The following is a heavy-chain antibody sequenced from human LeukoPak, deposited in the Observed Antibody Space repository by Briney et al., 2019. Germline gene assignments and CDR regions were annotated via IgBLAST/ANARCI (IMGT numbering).Heavy chain of an antibody. D-gene: IGHD4-11*01. CDR3: ARSAYTNYPYNWFDP. V-gene: IGHV1-69*02. CDR1: GCTFSSYT. J-gene: IGHJ5*02. Sequence: ASGKVSCKASGCTFSSYTISWVRQAPGQGLEWMGRIIPILGIANYAQKFQGRVTITADKSTSTAYMELSSLRSEDTAVYYCARSAYTNYPYNWFDPWAQGTLVTVSS. CDR2: IIPILGIA.